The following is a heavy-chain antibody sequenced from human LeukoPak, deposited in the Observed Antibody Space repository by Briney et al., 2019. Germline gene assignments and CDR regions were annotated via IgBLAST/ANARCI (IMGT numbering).Heavy chain of an antibody. CDR2: IRYDATNK. CDR1: GFTFSTYG. V-gene: IGHV3-30*02. D-gene: IGHD1-7*01. Sequence: PGGSLRLSCAASGFTFSTYGMHWVRQAPGKGLEWVAFIRYDATNKYYADSVKGRFTISRDNSKNTLYLQMNSLRAEDTAVYYCAKDVTGTTHWGQGTLVTVSS. J-gene: IGHJ4*02. CDR3: AKDVTGTTH.